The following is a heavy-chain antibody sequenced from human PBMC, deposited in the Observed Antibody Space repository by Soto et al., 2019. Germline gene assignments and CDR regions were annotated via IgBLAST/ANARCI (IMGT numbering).Heavy chain of an antibody. D-gene: IGHD2-21*02. J-gene: IGHJ4*02. CDR2: IYWNDDK. CDR3: AHEAYCGGDCSAKFDY. V-gene: IGHV2-5*01. Sequence: SGPTLVNPTQTLTLTCTFSGFSLSTSGVGVGWIRQPPGKALEWLALIYWNDDKRYSPSLKSRLTITKDTSKNQVVLTMTNMDPVDTASFYFAHEAYCGGDCSAKFDYWGQGTLVTVSS. CDR1: GFSLSTSGVG.